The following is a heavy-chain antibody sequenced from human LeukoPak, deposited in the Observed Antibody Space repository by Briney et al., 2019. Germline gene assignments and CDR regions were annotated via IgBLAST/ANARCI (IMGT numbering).Heavy chain of an antibody. CDR1: GDSISSYY. Sequence: SETLSLTCTVSGDSISSYYWSWIRQPPGKGLEWIGYIYYSGSTNYNPSLKSRVTISVDTSKNQFSLKLSSVTAADTAVYYCARGVEMATIKGAFDIWGQGTMVTVSS. V-gene: IGHV4-59*01. CDR2: IYYSGST. D-gene: IGHD5-24*01. CDR3: ARGVEMATIKGAFDI. J-gene: IGHJ3*02.